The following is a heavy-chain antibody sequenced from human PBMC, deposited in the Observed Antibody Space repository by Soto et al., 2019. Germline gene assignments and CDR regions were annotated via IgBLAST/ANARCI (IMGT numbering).Heavy chain of an antibody. D-gene: IGHD3-22*01. CDR3: ARGGQDAMIVVATCFDY. CDR2: ISYDGSNK. J-gene: IGHJ4*02. V-gene: IGHV3-30-3*01. Sequence: GGSLRLSCAASGFTFSSYAMHWVRQAPGKGLEWVAVISYDGSNKYYADSVKGRFTISRDNSKNTLYLQMNSLRAEDTAVYYCARGGQDAMIVVATCFDYWGQGTLVTVSS. CDR1: GFTFSSYA.